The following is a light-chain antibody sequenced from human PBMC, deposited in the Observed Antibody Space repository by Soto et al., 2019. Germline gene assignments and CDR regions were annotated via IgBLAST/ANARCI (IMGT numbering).Light chain of an antibody. Sequence: DIQMTQSPASRSVSVGDRVTITCRASQAISKYLGWFQQKPGKAPKSLIYAASTLQTGVPSRFSASGSGTDFTLTISSLQSEDFATYYCQQYYSYPITFGQGTRLEIK. CDR2: AAS. CDR3: QQYYSYPIT. J-gene: IGKJ5*01. CDR1: QAISKY. V-gene: IGKV1-16*01.